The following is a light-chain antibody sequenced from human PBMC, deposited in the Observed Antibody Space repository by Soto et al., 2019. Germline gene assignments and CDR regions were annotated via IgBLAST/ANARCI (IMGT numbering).Light chain of an antibody. CDR2: DAS. CDR3: QQYNNWPPMFT. V-gene: IGKV3-15*01. CDR1: QTIGSN. Sequence: EIVMTQSPATLSVSPGERATLFCRASQTIGSNLGWYQQKPGQAPRLLIYDASTRSTGNPARFGGSGAGTEFNLTISSLQSEDSAVYDCQQYNNWPPMFTFGPGTKVEIK. J-gene: IGKJ3*01.